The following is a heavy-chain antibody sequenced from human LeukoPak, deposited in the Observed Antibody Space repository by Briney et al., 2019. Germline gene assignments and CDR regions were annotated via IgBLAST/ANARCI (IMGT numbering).Heavy chain of an antibody. CDR3: ARGNRDYVWGSYRPTPFDY. J-gene: IGHJ4*02. V-gene: IGHV4-34*01. Sequence: PSETLSLTCAVYGGSFSGYYWSWIRQPPGKGLEWIGEINHSGSTNYNPSLKSRVTISVDTSKNQFSLKLSSVTAADTAVYYCARGNRDYVWGSYRPTPFDYWGQGTLVTVSS. CDR2: INHSGST. D-gene: IGHD3-16*02. CDR1: GGSFSGYY.